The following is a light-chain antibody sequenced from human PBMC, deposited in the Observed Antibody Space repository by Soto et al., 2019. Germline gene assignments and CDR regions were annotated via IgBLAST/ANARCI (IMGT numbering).Light chain of an antibody. CDR2: AAS. J-gene: IGKJ2*01. CDR3: QQSYSTPYT. CDR1: QSISSY. Sequence: DIQMTQSPSSLSASVGDRVTITCRASQSISSYLNWYQQKPGKAPKLLIYAASSLQSGVPSRFSGSGSGTDFNLTISSLQPEDCATYYCQQSYSTPYTFGQGTKLEIK. V-gene: IGKV1-39*01.